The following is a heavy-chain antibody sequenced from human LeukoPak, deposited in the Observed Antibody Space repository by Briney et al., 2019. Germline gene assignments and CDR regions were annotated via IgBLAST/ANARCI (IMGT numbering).Heavy chain of an antibody. D-gene: IGHD6-19*01. CDR1: GFTFSSYD. CDR2: IGTAGDT. V-gene: IGHV3-13*01. J-gene: IGHJ6*02. CDR3: ARDLGYSSGQYGMDV. Sequence: GGSLRLSCAASGFTFSSYDMPWVRQATGKGLEWVSAIGTAGDTYYPGSVKGRFTISRENAKNSLYLQMNSLRAGDTAVYYCARDLGYSSGQYGMDVWGQGATVTVSS.